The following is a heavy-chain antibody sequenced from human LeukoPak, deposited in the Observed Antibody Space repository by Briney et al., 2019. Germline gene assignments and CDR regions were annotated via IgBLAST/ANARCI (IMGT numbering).Heavy chain of an antibody. CDR1: GFTFSNAW. V-gene: IGHV3-15*01. Sequence: GGSLRLSCAASGFTFSNAWMSWVRQAPGKGLEWVGRIKSKTDGGTIDYAAPVKGRFTISRDDSKNTLYLQMNSLKTEDTAVYYCTTVRQWLVYFDYWGQGTLVTVSS. CDR3: TTVRQWLVYFDY. J-gene: IGHJ4*02. CDR2: IKSKTDGGTI. D-gene: IGHD6-19*01.